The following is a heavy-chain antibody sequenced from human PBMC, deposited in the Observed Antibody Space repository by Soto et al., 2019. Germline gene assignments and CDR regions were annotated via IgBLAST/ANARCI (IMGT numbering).Heavy chain of an antibody. J-gene: IGHJ4*02. V-gene: IGHV3-33*01. Sequence: SLRPSCAASRFTFSSYGMHWVRHAPRQGPECVAVKWYDGSNKYYADSVKGRFTISRDNSKNSLYLQRNSLRAEDTAVYYCARDQGGFDYWAQGTLVTVSS. CDR1: RFTFSSYG. CDR2: KWYDGSNK. CDR3: ARDQGGFDY.